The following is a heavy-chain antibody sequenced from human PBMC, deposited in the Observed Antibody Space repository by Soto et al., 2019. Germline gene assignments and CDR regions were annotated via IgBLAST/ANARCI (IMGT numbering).Heavy chain of an antibody. D-gene: IGHD5-12*01. CDR2: IYYSGST. Sequence: SETLSLTCTVSGGSISSYYWSWIRQPPGKGLEWIGYIYYSGSTNYNPSLKSRVTISVDTSKNQFSLKLSSVTAADTAVYYCARSLRGGYSGYDYVWGSYYYYGMDVWGQGTTVTVSS. V-gene: IGHV4-59*01. CDR1: GGSISSYY. CDR3: ARSLRGGYSGYDYVWGSYYYYGMDV. J-gene: IGHJ6*02.